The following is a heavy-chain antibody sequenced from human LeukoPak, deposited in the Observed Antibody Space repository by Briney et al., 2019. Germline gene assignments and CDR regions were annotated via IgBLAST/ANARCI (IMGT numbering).Heavy chain of an antibody. V-gene: IGHV4-30-4*08. Sequence: SETLSLTCTVSGGSISSGDYYWSWIRQPPGKGLEWIGYIYYSGSTYYNPSLKSRVTISVDTSKNQFSLKLSSVTAADTAVYYCARGPAKVFGVVIAWFDPWGQGTLATVSS. CDR3: ARGPAKVFGVVIAWFDP. CDR2: IYYSGST. CDR1: GGSISSGDYY. D-gene: IGHD3-3*01. J-gene: IGHJ5*02.